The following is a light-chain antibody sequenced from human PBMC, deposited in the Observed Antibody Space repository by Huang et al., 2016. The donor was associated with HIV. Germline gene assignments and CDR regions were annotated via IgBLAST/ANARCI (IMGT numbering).Light chain of an antibody. CDR1: QSLLYRSNNKNH. CDR2: WAY. Sequence: DIVLTQSPHSLAVSLGERATINCKSSQSLLYRSNNKNHLVWYQQKPGQPPKLLMYWAYTRESGVPDRFSASGSGTDFTRTISSLQAEDVAVYYCQQYYTVPWTFGQGTKVEI. J-gene: IGKJ1*01. V-gene: IGKV4-1*01. CDR3: QQYYTVPWT.